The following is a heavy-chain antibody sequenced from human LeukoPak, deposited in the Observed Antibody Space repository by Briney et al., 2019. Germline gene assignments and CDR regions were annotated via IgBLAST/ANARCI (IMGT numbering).Heavy chain of an antibody. CDR1: GFTFSDCG. CDR3: ARVGGWSYYYYGMDV. J-gene: IGHJ6*02. D-gene: IGHD6-19*01. V-gene: IGHV3-30*03. Sequence: GGSLRLSCVASGFTFSDCGMHWVRQVPGKGLEWLAVISYDGSNKYYADSVKGRFTISRDNSKNTLYLQMNSLRAEDTAVYYCARVGGWSYYYYGMDVWGQGTTVTVSS. CDR2: ISYDGSNK.